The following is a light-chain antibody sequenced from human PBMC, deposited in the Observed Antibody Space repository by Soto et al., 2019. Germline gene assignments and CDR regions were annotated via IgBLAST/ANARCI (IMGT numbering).Light chain of an antibody. Sequence: DIVMTQSPDSLAVSLGERATLNCKSSQSVLYTSNNKNYLAWYRQKPGQPPKLLIYWASTRESGVPDRFSGSGSGTDFTLTISSLQAEDVAVYYCQQYDSTPITFGQGTRLEIK. CDR1: QSVLYTSNNKNY. V-gene: IGKV4-1*01. J-gene: IGKJ5*01. CDR3: QQYDSTPIT. CDR2: WAS.